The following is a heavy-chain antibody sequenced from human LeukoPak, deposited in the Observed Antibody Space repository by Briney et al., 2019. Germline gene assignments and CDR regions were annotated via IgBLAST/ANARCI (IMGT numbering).Heavy chain of an antibody. CDR1: GDSVSSISVA. J-gene: IGHJ6*02. CDR3: SLARSEYHYGMDV. V-gene: IGHV6-1*01. Sequence: SQTLSLTCAISGDSVSSISVAWNWIRQSPSRGLEWLGRTYYRSKWYYEYAVSVKSRINISPDTSKNQFSLQLTSVTPEDTAVYYRSLARSEYHYGMDVWGQGTTVTVSS. CDR2: TYYRSKWYY.